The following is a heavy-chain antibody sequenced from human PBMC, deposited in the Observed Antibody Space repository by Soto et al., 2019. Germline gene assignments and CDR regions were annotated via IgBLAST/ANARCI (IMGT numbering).Heavy chain of an antibody. D-gene: IGHD1-26*01. CDR1: GGSISSGGYY. Sequence: LSLTCTVSGGSISSGGYYWRWIRQHPGKGLEWIGYIDYSGSTYYNPSLKSRVTISVDTSKNQFSLKLSSVTAADTAVYYCARRRGRGPFYGMDVWGQGTTVTVSS. CDR3: ARRRGRGPFYGMDV. V-gene: IGHV4-31*03. CDR2: IDYSGST. J-gene: IGHJ6*02.